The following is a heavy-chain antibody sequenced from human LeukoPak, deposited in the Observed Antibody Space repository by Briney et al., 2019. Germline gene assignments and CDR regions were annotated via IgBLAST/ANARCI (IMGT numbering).Heavy chain of an antibody. Sequence: SETLSLTCTVSGGSVSSGSYYWSWIRQPPGKGLEWIGYIYYSGGTNYNPSLKSRVTISVDTSKNQFSLKLGSVTAADTAVYYCARRNRWELLDFWGQGTLVTVSS. CDR1: GGSVSSGSYY. J-gene: IGHJ4*02. D-gene: IGHD1-26*01. CDR3: ARRNRWELLDF. V-gene: IGHV4-61*01. CDR2: IYYSGGT.